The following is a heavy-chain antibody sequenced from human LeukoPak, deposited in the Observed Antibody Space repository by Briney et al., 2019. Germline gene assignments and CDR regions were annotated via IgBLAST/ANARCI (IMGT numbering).Heavy chain of an antibody. CDR2: IYYSGST. J-gene: IGHJ3*02. Sequence: PSETLSLTCTVSGGSISSSSYYWGWIRQPPGKGLEWIGSIYYSGSTYYNPSLKSRVTISVDTSKNQFSLKLSSVTAADTAVYYCARETPYDSAFDIWGQGTMVTVSS. CDR3: ARETPYDSAFDI. D-gene: IGHD3-22*01. CDR1: GGSISSSSYY. V-gene: IGHV4-39*07.